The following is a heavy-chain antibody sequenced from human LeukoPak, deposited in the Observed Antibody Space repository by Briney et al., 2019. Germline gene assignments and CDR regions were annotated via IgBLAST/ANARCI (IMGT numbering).Heavy chain of an antibody. V-gene: IGHV4-4*07. CDR1: GGSISSYY. Sequence: SETLSLTCTVSGGSISSYYWSWIRQPAGKGLEWIGRIYTSGSTDYNPSLKSRVTTSVDTSKNQFSLKLSSVTAADTAVYYCARDNYYYDSSGYYPGKYYYYYMDVWGKGTTVTISS. D-gene: IGHD3-22*01. CDR3: ARDNYYYDSSGYYPGKYYYYYMDV. J-gene: IGHJ6*03. CDR2: IYTSGST.